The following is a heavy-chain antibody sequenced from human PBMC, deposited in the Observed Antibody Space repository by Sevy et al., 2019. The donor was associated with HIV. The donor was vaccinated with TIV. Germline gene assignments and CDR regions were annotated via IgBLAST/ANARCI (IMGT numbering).Heavy chain of an antibody. CDR1: GYTFTGYY. V-gene: IGHV1-2*04. D-gene: IGHD3-3*01. CDR3: ARGTVYYDFWSGYYLPNWFDP. Sequence: ASVKVSCKASGYTFTGYYMHWVRQAPGQGLEWMGWINPNSGGTNYAQKFQGWVTMTRDTSISTAYMELGRLRSDDTAVYYCARGTVYYDFWSGYYLPNWFDPWGQGTLVTVSS. CDR2: INPNSGGT. J-gene: IGHJ5*02.